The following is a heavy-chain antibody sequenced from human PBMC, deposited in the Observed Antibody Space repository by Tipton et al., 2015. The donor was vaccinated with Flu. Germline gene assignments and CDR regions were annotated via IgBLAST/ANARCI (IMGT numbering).Heavy chain of an antibody. V-gene: IGHV4-38-2*01. D-gene: IGHD3-10*01. CDR1: GYSITSGYF. CDR2: ISHSGST. J-gene: IGHJ4*02. Sequence: TLSLTCAVSGYSITSGYFWGWIRQPPGKGLEWIGSISHSGSTYYNPSLKSRVTISVDTSKDQFSLRLSSVTAADTAVYYCARSTYYYGSGSSDYWGQGTLVTVSS. CDR3: ARSTYYYGSGSSDY.